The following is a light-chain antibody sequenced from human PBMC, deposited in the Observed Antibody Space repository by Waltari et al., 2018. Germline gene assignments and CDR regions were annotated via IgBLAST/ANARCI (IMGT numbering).Light chain of an antibody. CDR3: QNHERLPAT. Sequence: IVLTQSPGTLSLSPGDRATISCRASQSVSKYLAWYQQRPGQAPRLLIYAASTRATGIPDRCSGSGFGTDFSLTISRLEPEDFAVYYCQNHERLPATFGQGTKVEIK. CDR1: QSVSKY. V-gene: IGKV3-20*01. J-gene: IGKJ1*01. CDR2: AAS.